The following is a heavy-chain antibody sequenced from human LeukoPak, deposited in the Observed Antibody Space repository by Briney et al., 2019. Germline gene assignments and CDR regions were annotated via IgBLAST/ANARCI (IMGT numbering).Heavy chain of an antibody. CDR3: ARDPGRGSSWTFDY. Sequence: ASVKVSCKASGYTFTGYYIHWVRQAPGQGLEWMGRINPNSAGTNYAQKIEGRVTMNPDKSISTAYRELSRLPYYDTAVYYCARDPGRGSSWTFDYWGQGTLVTVSS. V-gene: IGHV1-2*06. J-gene: IGHJ4*02. CDR1: GYTFTGYY. D-gene: IGHD6-13*01. CDR2: INPNSAGT.